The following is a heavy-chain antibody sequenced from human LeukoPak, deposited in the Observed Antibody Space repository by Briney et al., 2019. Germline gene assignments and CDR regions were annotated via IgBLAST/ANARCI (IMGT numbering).Heavy chain of an antibody. Sequence: SETLSLTCTVSGGSISSSSYYWGWIRQPPGKGLEWIGSIYYSGSTYYNPSLKSRVTISVDTSKNQFSLKLSSVTAAATAVYYYARDGKVVPAAKNHDAFDIWGQGTMVTVSS. J-gene: IGHJ3*02. D-gene: IGHD2-2*01. CDR3: ARDGKVVPAAKNHDAFDI. CDR2: IYYSGST. V-gene: IGHV4-39*07. CDR1: GGSISSSSYY.